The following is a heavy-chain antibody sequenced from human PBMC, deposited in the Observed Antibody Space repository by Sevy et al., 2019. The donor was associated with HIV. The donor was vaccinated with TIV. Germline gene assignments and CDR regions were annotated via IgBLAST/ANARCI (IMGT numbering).Heavy chain of an antibody. CDR3: AKGGAADWYS. CDR1: GFNFSDFG. J-gene: IGHJ4*02. V-gene: IGHV3-30*18. CDR2: GSYDGSRQ. D-gene: IGHD6-13*01. Sequence: GGSLRLSCVDSGFNFSDFGMHWVRQAQGKGLEWVAAGSYDGSRQYYADSVKGRFTISRDNSENTMYLQMNSLRPEDTAVYYCAKGGAADWYSWGQGTLVTVSS.